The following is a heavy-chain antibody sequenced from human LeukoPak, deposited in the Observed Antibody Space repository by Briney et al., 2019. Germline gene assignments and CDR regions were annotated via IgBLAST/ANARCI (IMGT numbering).Heavy chain of an antibody. D-gene: IGHD5-12*01. CDR2: INPNSGGT. CDR3: AADIVATQNFDY. J-gene: IGHJ4*02. CDR1: GYTFTGYY. Sequence: ASVKVSCKASGYTFTGYYMHWVRQAPGQGLEWMGWINPNSGGTNYAQKFQGRVTMTRDTSTSTAYMELSRLRSDDTAVYYCAADIVATQNFDYWGQGTLVTVSS. V-gene: IGHV1-2*02.